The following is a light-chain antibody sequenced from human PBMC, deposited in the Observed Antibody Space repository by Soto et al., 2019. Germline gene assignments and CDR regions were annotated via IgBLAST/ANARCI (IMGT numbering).Light chain of an antibody. J-gene: IGLJ3*02. CDR1: SSNIESNT. CDR3: AAWDDSLKGWV. Sequence: QSVLTQPPSASGTPGQRATISCSGSSSNIESNTVNWYQQLPGTAPKLLIYSINQRPSGVPDRFSGSKSGTSASLAISGLQSEDEADYYCAAWDDSLKGWVFGGGTQLTVL. CDR2: SIN. V-gene: IGLV1-44*01.